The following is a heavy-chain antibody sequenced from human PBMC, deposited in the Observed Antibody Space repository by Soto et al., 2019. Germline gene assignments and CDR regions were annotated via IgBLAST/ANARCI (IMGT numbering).Heavy chain of an antibody. CDR1: GGTFSSYA. D-gene: IGHD3-22*01. V-gene: IGHV1-69*13. CDR3: ASSYYYDSSGPLGDWFDP. Sequence: SVKVSCKASGGTFSSYAISWVRRAPGQGLEWMGGIIPIFGTANYAQKFQGRVTITADESTSTAYMELSSLRSEGTAVYYCASSYYYDSSGPLGDWFDPWGQGTLVTVSS. CDR2: IIPIFGTA. J-gene: IGHJ5*02.